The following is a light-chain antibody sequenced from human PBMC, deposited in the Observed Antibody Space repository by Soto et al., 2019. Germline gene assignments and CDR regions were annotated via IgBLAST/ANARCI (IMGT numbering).Light chain of an antibody. V-gene: IGKV3-11*01. J-gene: IGKJ5*01. CDR1: QSVSSY. CDR2: DAS. CDR3: QQRSNWST. Sequence: EIVLTQSPATLSLSPGERATLSCRASQSVSSYLAWYQQKPGQDPRLLIYDASNRATGIPARFSGSGSGTDFTLTISSLEPEDFAVDDCQQRSNWSTFGQGTRLEIK.